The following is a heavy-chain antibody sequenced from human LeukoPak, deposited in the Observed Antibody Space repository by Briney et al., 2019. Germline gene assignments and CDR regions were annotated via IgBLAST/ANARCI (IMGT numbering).Heavy chain of an antibody. Sequence: GASVRVSCKASGYTFTGYYMHWVRQAPGQGLEWMGWINPNSGGTNYAQKFQGRVTMTRDTSISTAYMELSRLRSGDTAVYYCARVSIAVAGRFDYWGQGTLVTVSS. J-gene: IGHJ4*02. CDR1: GYTFTGYY. CDR3: ARVSIAVAGRFDY. CDR2: INPNSGGT. D-gene: IGHD6-19*01. V-gene: IGHV1-2*02.